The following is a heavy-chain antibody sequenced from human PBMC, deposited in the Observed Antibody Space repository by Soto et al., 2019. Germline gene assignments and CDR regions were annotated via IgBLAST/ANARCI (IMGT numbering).Heavy chain of an antibody. J-gene: IGHJ5*02. CDR2: VYHTGDT. Sequence: SETLSLTCGVSGGTVASSHWWSWVRQSPSRGLEWIGNVYHTGDTNLNPSLQSRVTFSVDKSNNQFSLRLTSLTAADTAVYFCAREIVTAGGNNYFDPWGPGTLVTVSS. V-gene: IGHV4-4*02. CDR3: AREIVTAGGNNYFDP. CDR1: GGTVASSHW. D-gene: IGHD2-21*02.